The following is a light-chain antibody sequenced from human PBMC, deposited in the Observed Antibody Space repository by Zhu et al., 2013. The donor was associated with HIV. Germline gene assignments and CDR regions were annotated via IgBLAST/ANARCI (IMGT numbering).Light chain of an antibody. CDR3: QQRSNWLFT. J-gene: IGKJ3*01. Sequence: IVMTQSPVTLYVSPGERATLSCRASQSVSSSYLAWYQQKPGQAPRLLIYGASSRATGIPDRFSGSGSGTDFTLTISSLEPEDFAVYYCQQRSNWLFTFGPGTKVDIK. CDR2: GAS. CDR1: QSVSSSY. V-gene: IGKV3D-20*02.